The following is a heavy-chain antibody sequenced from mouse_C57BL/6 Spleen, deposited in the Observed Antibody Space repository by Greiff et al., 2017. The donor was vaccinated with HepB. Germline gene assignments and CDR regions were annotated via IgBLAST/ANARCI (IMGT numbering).Heavy chain of an antibody. D-gene: IGHD2-4*01. CDR3: ARDRDYGGYFDV. Sequence: QVQLQQSGAELVRPGASVKLSCKASGYTFTDYYINWVKQRPGQGLEWIARIYPGSGNTYYNEKFKGKATLTAEKSSSTAYMQLSSLTSEDSAVYFCARDRDYGGYFDVWGTGTTVTVSS. CDR1: GYTFTDYY. CDR2: IYPGSGNT. V-gene: IGHV1-76*01. J-gene: IGHJ1*03.